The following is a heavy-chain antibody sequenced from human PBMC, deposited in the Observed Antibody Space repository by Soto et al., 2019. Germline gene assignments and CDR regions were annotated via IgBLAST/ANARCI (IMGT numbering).Heavy chain of an antibody. V-gene: IGHV1-24*01. D-gene: IGHD2-2*01. J-gene: IGHJ3*02. CDR1: GYTFTSYA. CDR2: FNAEDGET. CDR3: ATDGLLCEGCHAFDI. Sequence: GASVKVSCKASGYTFTSYAIHWVRQAPGKGLEWMGGFNAEDGETIYAQKFQGRVTMTEDTSTDTTYMELSSLRSEDTAVYYCATDGLLCEGCHAFDIWGQRTMVTVSS.